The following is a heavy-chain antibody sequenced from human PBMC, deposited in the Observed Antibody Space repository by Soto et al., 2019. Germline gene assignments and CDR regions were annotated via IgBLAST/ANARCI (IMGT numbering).Heavy chain of an antibody. CDR2: IIPIFGTA. CDR3: ARDLIQDIVVVPAAPLGFGMDV. J-gene: IGHJ6*02. D-gene: IGHD2-2*01. V-gene: IGHV1-69*13. CDR1: GGTFSSYA. Sequence: SVKVSCKASGGTFSSYAISWVRQAPGQGLEWMGGIIPIFGTANYAQKFQGRVTITADESTSTAYMELSSLRSEDTAVYYCARDLIQDIVVVPAAPLGFGMDVWGQGTTVTVAS.